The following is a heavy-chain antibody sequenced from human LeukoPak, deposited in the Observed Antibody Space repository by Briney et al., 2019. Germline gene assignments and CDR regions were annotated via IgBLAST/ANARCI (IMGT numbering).Heavy chain of an antibody. CDR1: GGSFSGYY. Sequence: SETLSLTCAVYGGSFSGYYWSWIRQPPGKGLEWIGEINHSGSTNYNPSLKSRVTISVDTSKNQFSLKLSSVTAADTAVYYCARSAYYYGSRNWFDPWGQGTLVTVSS. CDR3: ARSAYYYGSRNWFDP. J-gene: IGHJ5*02. D-gene: IGHD3-10*01. CDR2: INHSGST. V-gene: IGHV4-34*01.